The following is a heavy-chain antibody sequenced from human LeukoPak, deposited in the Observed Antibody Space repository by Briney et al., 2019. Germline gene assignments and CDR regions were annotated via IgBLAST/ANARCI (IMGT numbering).Heavy chain of an antibody. CDR2: IIPIFGTA. Sequence: ASVKVSCKASGGTFISYAISWVRQAPGQGHEWMGGIIPIFGTANYAQKFQGRVTITADESTSTAYMELSSLRSEDTAVYYCAAERNRRDGYNYGGFDYWGQGTLVTVSS. D-gene: IGHD5-24*01. CDR3: AAERNRRDGYNYGGFDY. J-gene: IGHJ4*02. V-gene: IGHV1-69*01. CDR1: GGTFISYA.